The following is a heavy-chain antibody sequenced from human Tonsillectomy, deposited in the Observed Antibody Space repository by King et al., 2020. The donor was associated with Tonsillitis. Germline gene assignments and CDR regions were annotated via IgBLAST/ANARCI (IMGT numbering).Heavy chain of an antibody. CDR2: IGTAGDT. CDR1: GFTFSSYD. CDR3: ARGGNYSDTSGYYIAFYY. D-gene: IGHD3-22*01. J-gene: IGHJ4*02. Sequence: VQLVESGGGLVQPGGSLRLSCAASGFTFSSYDMHWVRQATGKSLEWVSAIGTAGDTYYPGSVKGRFTISRDNAQNSSYLQMNSLRAGDTAVYYCARGGNYSDTSGYYIAFYYWGQGSMVTVPS. V-gene: IGHV3-13*01.